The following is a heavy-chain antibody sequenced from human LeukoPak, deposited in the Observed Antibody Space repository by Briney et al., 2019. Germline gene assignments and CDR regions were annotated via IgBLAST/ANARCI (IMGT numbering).Heavy chain of an antibody. D-gene: IGHD3-9*01. J-gene: IGHJ4*02. CDR2: IKQDGSEK. CDR3: ARDFDWLFDY. CDR1: GFTFSSYA. Sequence: GGSLRLSCAASGFTFSSYAMSWVRQAPGKGLEWVANIKQDGSEKYYVDSVKGRFTISRDNAKNSLYLQMNSLRAEDTAVYYCARDFDWLFDYWGQGTLVTVSS. V-gene: IGHV3-7*04.